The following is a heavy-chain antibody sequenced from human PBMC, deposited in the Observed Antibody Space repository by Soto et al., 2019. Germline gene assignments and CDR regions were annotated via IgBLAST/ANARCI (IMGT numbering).Heavy chain of an antibody. J-gene: IGHJ6*02. CDR2: IWYDGSNK. V-gene: IGHV3-33*01. CDR1: GFTVSSYV. Sequence: LSCAASGFTVSSYVMHWVRKDAGRGLEWVAVIWYDGSNKYYADSVKGRFTISRDNSKNTLYLQMNSLRAEDTAVYYCARKYSSGWYDYYYGMDVWGQGTTVTVSS. D-gene: IGHD6-19*01. CDR3: ARKYSSGWYDYYYGMDV.